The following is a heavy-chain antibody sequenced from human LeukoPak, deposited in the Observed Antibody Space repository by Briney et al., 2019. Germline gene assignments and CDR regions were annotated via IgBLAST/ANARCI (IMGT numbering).Heavy chain of an antibody. CDR1: GGTFSSYA. J-gene: IGHJ6*03. CDR2: IIPIFGTA. V-gene: IGHV1-69*05. Sequence: ASVKVSCKASGGTFSSYAISWVRQAPGQGLEWMGGIIPIFGTANYAQKFQGRVTITTDESTSTAYMELSSLRSEDTAVYYCARTRGEYCGGDCYPYSYYYYYMDVWGKGTTVTVSS. D-gene: IGHD2-21*01. CDR3: ARTRGEYCGGDCYPYSYYYYYMDV.